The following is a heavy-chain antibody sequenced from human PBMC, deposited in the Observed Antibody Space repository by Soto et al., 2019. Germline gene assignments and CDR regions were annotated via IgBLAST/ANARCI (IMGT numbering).Heavy chain of an antibody. V-gene: IGHV3-23*01. J-gene: IGHJ4*02. Sequence: EVQLLDSGGGLVQPGGSLRLSCAASGFTFSSYAMSWVRQAPGKGLGWVSAISGSGANTYYADSVKGRFTISRDNSKNTLYLQMNSLRAEDSAMHYCVRERSGYSYADSWGQGTLVTVSS. CDR2: ISGSGANT. CDR3: VRERSGYSYADS. D-gene: IGHD5-18*01. CDR1: GFTFSSYA.